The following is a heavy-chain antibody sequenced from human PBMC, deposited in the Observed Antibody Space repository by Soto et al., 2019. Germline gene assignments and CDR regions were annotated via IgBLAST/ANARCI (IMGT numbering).Heavy chain of an antibody. V-gene: IGHV3-48*02. D-gene: IGHD3-22*01. CDR3: ASDGYYYDSSGPGVYYYGMDV. CDR2: LSSSSSTL. Sequence: GGSLRLSCAASGFTFSRYSMNWVRQAPGTGLEWFSYLSSSSSTLYYADSVQGRFTTARDNAKNSLYRQMNSLRDEDTAVSYCASDGYYYDSSGPGVYYYGMDVWGQGT. J-gene: IGHJ6*02. CDR1: GFTFSRYS.